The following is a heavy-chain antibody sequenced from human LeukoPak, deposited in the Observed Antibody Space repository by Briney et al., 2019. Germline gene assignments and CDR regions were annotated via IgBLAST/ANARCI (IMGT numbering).Heavy chain of an antibody. D-gene: IGHD4-11*01. CDR1: GGSFSGYY. CDR2: INHSGST. V-gene: IGHV4-34*01. J-gene: IGHJ4*02. CDR3: ARQVRYSNYFDY. Sequence: TETLSLTCTVSGGSFSGYYWSWIRQPPGKGLEWIGEINHSGSTNYNPSLKSRVTISVDTSKNQFSLKLSSVTAADTAVYYCARQVRYSNYFDYWGQGTLVTVSS.